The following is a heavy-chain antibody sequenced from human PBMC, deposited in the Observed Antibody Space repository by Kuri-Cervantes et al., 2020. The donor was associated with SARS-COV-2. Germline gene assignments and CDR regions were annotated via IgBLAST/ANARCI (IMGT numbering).Heavy chain of an antibody. V-gene: IGHV3-21*01. Sequence: GGSLRLSCAASGFTFSSYSMNWVRQAPGRGLEWASSISSSSSYIYYADSVKGRFTISRDNAKNSLYLQMNSLRAEDTAVYYCAVDFWSGYSLRIGGAPGYGMDVWGQGTTVTVSS. J-gene: IGHJ6*02. D-gene: IGHD3-3*01. CDR1: GFTFSSYS. CDR3: AVDFWSGYSLRIGGAPGYGMDV. CDR2: ISSSSSYI.